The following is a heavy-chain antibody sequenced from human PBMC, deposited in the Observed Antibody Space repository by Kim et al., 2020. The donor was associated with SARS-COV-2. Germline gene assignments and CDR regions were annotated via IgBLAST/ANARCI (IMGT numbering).Heavy chain of an antibody. V-gene: IGHV4-34*01. Sequence: SETLSLTCAVYGGSFSGYYWSWIRQPPGKGLEWIGDINHSGSTNYNPSLKSRVTISVDTSKNQFSLKLSSVTAADTAVYYCARGSDCTNGVCFNSYYYMDVWGEGTPVTPSS. CDR3: ARGSDCTNGVCFNSYYYMDV. CDR2: INHSGST. CDR1: GGSFSGYY. J-gene: IGHJ6*03. D-gene: IGHD2-8*01.